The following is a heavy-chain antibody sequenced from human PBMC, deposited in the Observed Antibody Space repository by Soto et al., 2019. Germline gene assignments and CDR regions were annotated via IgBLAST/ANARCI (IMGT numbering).Heavy chain of an antibody. J-gene: IGHJ4*02. CDR1: GGSFSGYY. D-gene: IGHD2-15*01. CDR2: INHSGST. V-gene: IGHV4-34*01. CDR3: ARGFNGGNTHFDY. Sequence: SETLSLTCAVYGGSFSGYYWSWIRQPPGKGLEWIGEINHSGSTNYNPSLKSRVTISVDTSKNQFSLKLSSVTAADTAVYYCARGFNGGNTHFDYWGQGTLVTVSS.